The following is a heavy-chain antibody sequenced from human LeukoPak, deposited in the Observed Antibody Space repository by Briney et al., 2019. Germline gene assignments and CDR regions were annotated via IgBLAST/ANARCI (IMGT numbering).Heavy chain of an antibody. J-gene: IGHJ4*02. Sequence: GSLRLSCAASGFTFDDYTMHWVRQAPGKGLEWVSLISWDGGSTYYADSVEGRFTISRDNSKNSLYLQMNSLRTEDTALYYCAANLVAGTSHYFDYWGQGTLVTVSS. D-gene: IGHD6-19*01. V-gene: IGHV3-43*01. CDR1: GFTFDDYT. CDR3: AANLVAGTSHYFDY. CDR2: ISWDGGST.